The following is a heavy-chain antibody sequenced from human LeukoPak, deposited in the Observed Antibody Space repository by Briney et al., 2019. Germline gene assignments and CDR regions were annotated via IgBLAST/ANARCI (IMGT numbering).Heavy chain of an antibody. J-gene: IGHJ6*02. Sequence: LGEPLKISCKGSGYSFTSYWIGWVCQLPGKGLEWMGIIYPGDSDTRYSPSFQGQVTISADKSISTAYLQWSSLKASDTAMYYCARPSYYYDSSGYPYYYGMDVWGQGTTVTVSS. CDR1: GYSFTSYW. V-gene: IGHV5-51*01. D-gene: IGHD3-22*01. CDR3: ARPSYYYDSSGYPYYYGMDV. CDR2: IYPGDSDT.